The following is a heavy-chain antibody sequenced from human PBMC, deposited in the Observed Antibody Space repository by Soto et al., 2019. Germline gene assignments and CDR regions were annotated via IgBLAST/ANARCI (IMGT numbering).Heavy chain of an antibody. D-gene: IGHD6-13*01. CDR2: IYYSGTT. CDR3: ERLPRVVSGGIFDS. V-gene: IGHV4-59*01. CDR1: GGSISNYY. J-gene: IGHJ5*01. Sequence: QVQLQESGPGLVKPSETLSLTCTVSGGSISNYYWTWIRQPPGKGLEWIGYIYYSGTTNYNPSLTSRVTISVYAATNQFSLSLSSVTAADAAVYVCERLPRVVSGGIFDSWGQGTLVTVSS.